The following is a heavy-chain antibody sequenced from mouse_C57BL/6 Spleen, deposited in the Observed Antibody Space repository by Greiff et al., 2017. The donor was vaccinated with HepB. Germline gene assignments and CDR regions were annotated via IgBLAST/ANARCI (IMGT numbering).Heavy chain of an antibody. CDR3: ASSYYSNFYFDY. CDR1: GFTFSSYA. J-gene: IGHJ2*01. D-gene: IGHD2-5*01. CDR2: ISDGGSYT. V-gene: IGHV5-4*03. Sequence: EVKLVESGGGLVKPGGSLKLSCAASGFTFSSYAMSWVRQTPEKRLEWVATISDGGSYTYYPDNVKGRFTISRDNAKNNLYLQMSHLKSEDTAMYYCASSYYSNFYFDYWGQGTTLTVSS.